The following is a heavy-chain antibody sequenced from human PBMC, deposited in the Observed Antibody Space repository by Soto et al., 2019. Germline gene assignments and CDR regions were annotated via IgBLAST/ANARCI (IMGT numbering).Heavy chain of an antibody. V-gene: IGHV4-30-2*01. D-gene: IGHD2-2*01. J-gene: IGHJ6*02. CDR1: GGSISSGGYS. Sequence: QLQLQESGSGLVKPSQTVSLTCAVSGGSISSGGYSWSWIRQPPGKGLEWIGYIYHSGSTYYNPSFKSRVTISVDRSKNQFSLKLSSVTAADTAVYYCARGGYCCSTSCGFYGMDVCGQGTTVTVSS. CDR2: IYHSGST. CDR3: ARGGYCCSTSCGFYGMDV.